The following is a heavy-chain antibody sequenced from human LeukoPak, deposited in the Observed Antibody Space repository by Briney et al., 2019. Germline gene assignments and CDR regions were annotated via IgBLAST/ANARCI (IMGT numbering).Heavy chain of an antibody. J-gene: IGHJ3*02. Sequence: GGSLRLSCATSGFSSHDYDMHWVRQAPGKGLEWVSGISWNSDNIGYADSVKGRFTISRGNAKNSLYLQMNSLRAEDTAVYYCARDEDHVGATAHDAFDIWGQGTMVTVSS. CDR2: ISWNSDNI. CDR1: GFSSHDYD. V-gene: IGHV3-9*02. D-gene: IGHD1-26*01. CDR3: ARDEDHVGATAHDAFDI.